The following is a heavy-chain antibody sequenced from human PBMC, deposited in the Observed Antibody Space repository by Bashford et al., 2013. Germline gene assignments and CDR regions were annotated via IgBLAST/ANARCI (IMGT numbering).Heavy chain of an antibody. D-gene: IGHD2-8*01. V-gene: IGHV1-8*01. CDR1: GYSFTSYY. J-gene: IGHJ5*02. CDR3: ARGDPYCTNGVCYRSFDP. CDR2: MNPKSGNT. Sequence: ASVKVSCKASGYSFTSYYMHWVRQAPGQGLEWMAWMNPKSGNTGYSQKFQGRVTVTRNTSISTAYMELSSLRSEDTAVYYCARGDPYCTNGVCYRSFDPWGQGTLVTVSS.